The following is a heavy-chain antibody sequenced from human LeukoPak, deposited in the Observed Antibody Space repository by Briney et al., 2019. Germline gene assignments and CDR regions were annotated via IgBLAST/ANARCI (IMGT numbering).Heavy chain of an antibody. Sequence: QSGGSLRLSCAASGFTFSSYEMNWVRQAPGKGLEWVSYISSSGSTIYYADSVKGRFTISRDNAKNSLYLQMNSLRAEDTAVYYCARDLVVVPAAHYYYYYGMDVWGKGTTVTVSS. V-gene: IGHV3-48*03. CDR2: ISSSGSTI. CDR1: GFTFSSYE. J-gene: IGHJ6*04. CDR3: ARDLVVVPAAHYYYYYGMDV. D-gene: IGHD2-2*01.